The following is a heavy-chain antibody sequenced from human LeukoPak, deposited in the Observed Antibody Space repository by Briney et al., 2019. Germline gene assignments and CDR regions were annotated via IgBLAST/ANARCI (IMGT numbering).Heavy chain of an antibody. Sequence: PSETLSLTCTVSGYSISTGYYWGWIRQPPGKGLEWIGSIYHSGATYYNPSLKSRVTISVDTSKNQFSLKLSSVTAADTAVYYCARVAEKYYDSSGYLPHYYYYYMDVWGKGTTVTISS. D-gene: IGHD3-22*01. CDR1: GYSISTGYY. J-gene: IGHJ6*03. CDR2: IYHSGAT. V-gene: IGHV4-38-2*02. CDR3: ARVAEKYYDSSGYLPHYYYYYMDV.